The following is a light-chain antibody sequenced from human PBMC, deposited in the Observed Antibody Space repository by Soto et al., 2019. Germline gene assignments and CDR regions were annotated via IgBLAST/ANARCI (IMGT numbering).Light chain of an antibody. CDR1: QSVSSTS. V-gene: IGKV3-20*01. Sequence: EIVLTQSPATLSLSPGERATLSCRASQSVSSTSLAWYQQKPGQAPRLLMYGVSSRATGIPDRFSGSGSGTDFTLTINRLEPEDFAVYFCQQYDSSVWTFGQGTKVDIK. CDR3: QQYDSSVWT. J-gene: IGKJ1*01. CDR2: GVS.